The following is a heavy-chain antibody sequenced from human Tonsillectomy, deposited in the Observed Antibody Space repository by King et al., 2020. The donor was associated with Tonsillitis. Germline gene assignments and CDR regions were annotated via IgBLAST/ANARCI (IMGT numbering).Heavy chain of an antibody. CDR1: GFTFNYYA. D-gene: IGHD2-21*02. Sequence: HVQLVESGGGVVQPGRSLTLSCAASGFTFNYYAMHWVRQPPGRVLEWVALISSDGTRKSSAESMQGRYTISRDNSKNTLFLQMKSLRAEDTAVYYCARDLGLPVTFAFDVWGHGTVVTVSS. J-gene: IGHJ3*01. V-gene: IGHV3-30*01. CDR2: ISSDGTRK. CDR3: ARDLGLPVTFAFDV.